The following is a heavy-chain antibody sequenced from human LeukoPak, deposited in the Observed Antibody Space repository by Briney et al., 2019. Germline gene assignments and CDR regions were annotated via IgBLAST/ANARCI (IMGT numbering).Heavy chain of an antibody. J-gene: IGHJ3*02. V-gene: IGHV3-48*03. CDR2: ISSSGSTI. Sequence: PGGSLRLSCAASGFTFSSYEMNWVRQAPGKGLEWDSYISSSGSTIYYADSVKGRFTISRDNAKNSLYLQMNSLRAEDTAVYYCARDKSILIVVVPDAFDIWGQRTMVTVSS. CDR3: ARDKSILIVVVPDAFDI. CDR1: GFTFSSYE. D-gene: IGHD3-22*01.